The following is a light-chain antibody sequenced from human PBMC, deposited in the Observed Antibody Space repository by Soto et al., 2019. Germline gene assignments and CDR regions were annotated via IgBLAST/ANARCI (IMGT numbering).Light chain of an antibody. Sequence: EVVMTQSPATLSVSPGARATLSCRASQSVSSNFAWYQQKPGQAPRLLIYGASTRATGITATFSGSGCGTEFTLTISSLHSEDFAVYYCQQYNNWPWGTFGQGTRLEIK. CDR2: GAS. J-gene: IGKJ5*01. V-gene: IGKV3D-15*01. CDR3: QQYNNWPWGT. CDR1: QSVSSN.